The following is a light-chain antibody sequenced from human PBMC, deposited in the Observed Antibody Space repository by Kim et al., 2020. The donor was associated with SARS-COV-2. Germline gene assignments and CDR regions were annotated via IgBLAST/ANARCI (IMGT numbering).Light chain of an antibody. CDR3: NSRDSSGNHWV. Sequence: ALGQTVRNTCQGDSLRNYYVSRYQQKPGQAAVIVIYGKNNRPSGIPDRFSGSSSGNTASLTITGAQAEDEADYYCNSRDSSGNHWVFGGRTQLTVL. J-gene: IGLJ3*02. CDR1: SLRNYY. CDR2: GKN. V-gene: IGLV3-19*01.